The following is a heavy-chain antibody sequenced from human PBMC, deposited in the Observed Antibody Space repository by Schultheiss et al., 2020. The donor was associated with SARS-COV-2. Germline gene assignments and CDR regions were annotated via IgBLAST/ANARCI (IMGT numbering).Heavy chain of an antibody. CDR3: ARGVRRYYGSGSPGRDYYYMDV. J-gene: IGHJ6*03. CDR1: GYSISNGYY. V-gene: IGHV4-38-2*01. CDR2: IYQSGST. Sequence: SETLSLTCAVSGYSISNGYYWGWIRQPPGKGLEWIGSIYQSGSTNYNPSLKSRVTISVDTSKNQFSLRLTSVTAADTAVYYCARGVRRYYGSGSPGRDYYYMDVWGKGTTVTVSS. D-gene: IGHD3-10*01.